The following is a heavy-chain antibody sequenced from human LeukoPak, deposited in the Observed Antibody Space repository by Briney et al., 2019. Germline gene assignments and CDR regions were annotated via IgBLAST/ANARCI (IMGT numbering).Heavy chain of an antibody. CDR1: GVTFCGYG. Sequence: GGSLRHSRAASGVTFCGYGMLGVRAAPDEGREWVADLSYGGSNKYSAAYVKGRFTISRDNYTNPLYLQMNSRRVDDTAVYYCTKDLLSGTRSYVAVDYWGEGTLVTVSS. V-gene: IGHV3-30*18. J-gene: IGHJ4*02. D-gene: IGHD3-10*01. CDR3: TKDLLSGTRSYVAVDY. CDR2: LSYGGSNK.